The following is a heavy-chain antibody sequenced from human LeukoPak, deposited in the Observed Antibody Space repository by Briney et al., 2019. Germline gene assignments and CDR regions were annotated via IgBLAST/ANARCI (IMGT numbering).Heavy chain of an antibody. V-gene: IGHV3-33*01. J-gene: IGHJ3*02. CDR1: GCSFSTYG. D-gene: IGHD6-6*01. CDR2: IWCDGNNK. Sequence: GGSLRLSCAASGCSFSTYGSHGVRQAPGKGVEWVAVIWCDGNNKYYAGSVKGRFTISRDNSKRTLSLETNSLRAEDTAVYYCAIHSGISSRVDVFDIWGQGTMVTVSS. CDR3: AIHSGISSRVDVFDI.